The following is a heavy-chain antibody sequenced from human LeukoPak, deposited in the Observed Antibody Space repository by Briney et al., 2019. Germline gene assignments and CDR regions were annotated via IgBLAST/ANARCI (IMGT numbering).Heavy chain of an antibody. Sequence: SETLSLTCAVYGGSFSGYYWSWIRQPPGKGLEWIGEINHSGSTNYNPSLKSRVTMSVDTSKNQFSLKLSSVTAADTAVYYCARYCSSTSCPPFDYWGQGTLVTVSS. D-gene: IGHD2-2*01. CDR3: ARYCSSTSCPPFDY. J-gene: IGHJ4*02. V-gene: IGHV4-34*01. CDR2: INHSGST. CDR1: GGSFSGYY.